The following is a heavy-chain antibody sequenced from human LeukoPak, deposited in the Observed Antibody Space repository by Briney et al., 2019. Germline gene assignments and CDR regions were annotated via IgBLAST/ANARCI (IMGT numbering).Heavy chain of an antibody. Sequence: SETLSLTCTVSGGSVGRVSYYWSWIRQPPGKGLEWIGYIYYSGSTNYNPSLKSRVTISLDTSQNQFSLKLCSLTAADTAVYYCASLYCSRTSCYFLDPWGQGTLVIVSS. D-gene: IGHD2-2*01. CDR1: GGSVGRVSYY. CDR3: ASLYCSRTSCYFLDP. J-gene: IGHJ5*02. V-gene: IGHV4-61*01. CDR2: IYYSGST.